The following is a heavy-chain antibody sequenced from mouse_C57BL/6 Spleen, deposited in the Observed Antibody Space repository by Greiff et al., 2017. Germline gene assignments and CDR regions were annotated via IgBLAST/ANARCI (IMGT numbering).Heavy chain of an antibody. J-gene: IGHJ2*01. Sequence: QVQLKESGPELVKPGASVKISCKASGYAFSSSWMNWVKQRPGKGLEWIGRIYPGDGDTNYNGKFKGKDTLTADKSSSTAYMQLSSLTSEDSAVYFCAREEDYGEFDYWGQGTTLTVSS. CDR1: GYAFSSSW. V-gene: IGHV1-82*01. CDR3: AREEDYGEFDY. CDR2: IYPGDGDT. D-gene: IGHD1-1*02.